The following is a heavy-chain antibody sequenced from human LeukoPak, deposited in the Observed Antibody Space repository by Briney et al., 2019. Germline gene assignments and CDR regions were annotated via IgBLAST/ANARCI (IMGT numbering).Heavy chain of an antibody. CDR2: FDPEVGET. CDR1: GNTLSEFS. CDR3: ATDLLAGGLKTFDP. J-gene: IGHJ5*02. V-gene: IGHV1-24*01. Sequence: EASVKVSCKVTGNTLSEFSMHWVRQSPGKGLEWMGGFDPEVGETVYAQKFQGRVTMTEDTCTETAYMELSSLRSEDTAVYYCATDLLAGGLKTFDPWGQGTLVTVSS.